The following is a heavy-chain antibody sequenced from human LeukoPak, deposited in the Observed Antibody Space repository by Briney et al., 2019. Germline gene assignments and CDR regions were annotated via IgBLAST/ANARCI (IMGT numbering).Heavy chain of an antibody. CDR2: IRQDGNEK. Sequence: PGGSLRLSCAASGFTFSNFWMSWVRQAPGKGLEWVANIRQDGNEKYYLDSVKGRFTISRDNAKNSLYLQMNSLRAEDTAVYYCARGIAAHLGYYYYGMDVWGQGTTVTVSS. CDR3: ARGIAAHLGYYYYGMDV. J-gene: IGHJ6*02. V-gene: IGHV3-7*01. CDR1: GFTFSNFW. D-gene: IGHD6-6*01.